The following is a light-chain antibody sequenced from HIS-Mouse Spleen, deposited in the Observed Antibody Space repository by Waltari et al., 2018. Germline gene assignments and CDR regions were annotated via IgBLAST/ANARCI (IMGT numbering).Light chain of an antibody. CDR2: EDS. V-gene: IGLV3-10*01. Sequence: SYELTQPPSVSVSPGQTARITCSGDALPKKYAYWYQQKSGQAPVLVIYEDSKRPAGSPGRCSGASSGKMATLTISGAQVEDEADYYCYSTDSSGNHRVFGGGTKLTVL. CDR3: YSTDSSGNHRV. CDR1: ALPKKY. J-gene: IGLJ2*01.